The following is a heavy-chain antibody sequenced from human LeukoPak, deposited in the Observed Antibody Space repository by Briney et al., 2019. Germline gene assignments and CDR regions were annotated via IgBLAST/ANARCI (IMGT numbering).Heavy chain of an antibody. V-gene: IGHV3-30-3*01. D-gene: IGHD2-2*01. Sequence: GGSLRLSCAASGFTFSSYAMHWVRQAPGKGLEWVAVTSYDGSNKYYADSVKGRFTISRDNSKNTLYLQMNSLRAEDTAVYYCARDIVVVPAANHYYYGMDVWGQGTTVTVSS. CDR1: GFTFSSYA. CDR3: ARDIVVVPAANHYYYGMDV. CDR2: TSYDGSNK. J-gene: IGHJ6*02.